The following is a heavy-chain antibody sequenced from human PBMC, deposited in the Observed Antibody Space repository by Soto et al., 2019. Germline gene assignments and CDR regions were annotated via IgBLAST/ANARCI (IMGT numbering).Heavy chain of an antibody. CDR2: IYYSGST. Sequence: SETLSLTCTVSGGSISSYYWSWIRQPPGKGLEWIGYIYYSGSTNYNPSLKSRVTISVDTSKNQFSLKLSSVTAADTAVYYCSRDSLNYYDSSGYFSNWFDPWGQGTLVTVSS. D-gene: IGHD3-22*01. V-gene: IGHV4-59*01. J-gene: IGHJ5*02. CDR1: GGSISSYY. CDR3: SRDSLNYYDSSGYFSNWFDP.